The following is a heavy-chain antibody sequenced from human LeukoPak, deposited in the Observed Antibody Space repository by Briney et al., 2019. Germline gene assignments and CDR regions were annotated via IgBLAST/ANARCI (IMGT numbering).Heavy chain of an antibody. CDR3: AADSLVGAITRYYYMDV. D-gene: IGHD1-26*01. J-gene: IGHJ6*03. Sequence: SGGSLRLSCAASGFTFSSYEMNWVRQAPGKGLEWVSYISSSGSTIYYADSVKGRFTISRDNAKNSLYLQMNSLRAEDTAVYYCAADSLVGAITRYYYMDVWGKGTTVTVSS. CDR1: GFTFSSYE. V-gene: IGHV3-48*03. CDR2: ISSSGSTI.